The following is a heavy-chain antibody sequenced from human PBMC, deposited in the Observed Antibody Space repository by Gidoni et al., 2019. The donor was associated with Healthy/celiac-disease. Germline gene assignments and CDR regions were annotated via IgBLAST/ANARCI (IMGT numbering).Heavy chain of an antibody. CDR3: AKGEGYDSSGYYRAGYFDY. CDR2: SSGSGCST. CDR1: GFTVSIYD. V-gene: IGHV3-23*01. D-gene: IGHD3-22*01. Sequence: EVQLLESEGGLVRPGGSLRISCAASGFTVSIYDMSWVRQAQGKGLEWVLASSGSGCSTDYADSLKGQFTISRDNSKNTLYLQINSLRAEDTAVYYCAKGEGYDSSGYYRAGYFDYWGQGTLVTVSS. J-gene: IGHJ4*02.